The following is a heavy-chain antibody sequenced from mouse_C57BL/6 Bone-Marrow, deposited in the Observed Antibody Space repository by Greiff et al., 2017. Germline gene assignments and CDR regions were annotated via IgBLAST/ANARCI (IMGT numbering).Heavy chain of an antibody. CDR1: GYTFTCYG. CDR3: SRRTIFITTVLAPFGY. D-gene: IGHD1-1*01. J-gene: IGHJ2*01. Sequence: QVQLKESGPELARPGASVKLSCKASGYTFTCYGISWVKQRTGQGLEWIGEIYPRSGNTYYKEKFKGKATLTADKYSSTAYMELRSLTSEDSAVYFYSRRTIFITTVLAPFGYWGQNTTLTVSS. CDR2: IYPRSGNT. V-gene: IGHV1-81*01.